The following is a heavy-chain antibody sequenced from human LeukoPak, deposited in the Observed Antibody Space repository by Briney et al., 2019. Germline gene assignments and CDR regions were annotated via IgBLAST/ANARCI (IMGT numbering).Heavy chain of an antibody. CDR1: GFTFSDYS. V-gene: IGHV3-21*01. J-gene: IGHJ4*02. CDR2: ISGSSSYM. Sequence: GGSLRLSCAASGFTFSDYSMNWVRQAPGKGLEWVSSISGSSSYMYYADSLKGRFTISRDNAKKSLYLQMNSLRAEDTAVYYCASDYAGTFDYWGQGTLVTVSS. D-gene: IGHD4-17*01. CDR3: ASDYAGTFDY.